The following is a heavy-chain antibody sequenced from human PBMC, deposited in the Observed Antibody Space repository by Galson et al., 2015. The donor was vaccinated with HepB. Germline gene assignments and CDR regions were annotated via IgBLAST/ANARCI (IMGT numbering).Heavy chain of an antibody. J-gene: IGHJ6*02. CDR2: IKQDGSEK. D-gene: IGHD3-10*01. CDR1: GFTFSSYW. Sequence: SLRLSCAASGFTFSSYWMSWVRQAPGKGLEWVANIKQDGSEKYYVDSVKGRFTISRDNAKNSLYLQMNSLRAEDTAVYYCARTIASGQVFYYYYGMDVWGQGTTVTVSS. CDR3: ARTIASGQVFYYYYGMDV. V-gene: IGHV3-7*03.